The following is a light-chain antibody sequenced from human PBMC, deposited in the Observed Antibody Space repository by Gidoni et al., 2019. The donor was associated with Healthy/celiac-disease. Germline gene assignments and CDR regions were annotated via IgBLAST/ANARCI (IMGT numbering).Light chain of an antibody. Sequence: YQLTQPLPASVSPGQTTSTTCSGDKSGDKYACWYQHKPGQYPVLDIYRDSKRPSGVPERFSNSSSGNTATLTVSETQAMDEDDYCCQAWNSSTVVFGGGTKLTVL. CDR1: KSGDKY. CDR2: RDS. J-gene: IGLJ2*01. V-gene: IGLV3-1*01. CDR3: QAWNSSTVV.